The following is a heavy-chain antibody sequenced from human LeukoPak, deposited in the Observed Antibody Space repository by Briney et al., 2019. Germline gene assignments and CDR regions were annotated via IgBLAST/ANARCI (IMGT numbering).Heavy chain of an antibody. J-gene: IGHJ4*02. CDR2: IKIDGSVT. CDR3: VRESYHYTSGSFSHGQLAY. V-gene: IGHV3-74*01. Sequence: TGGSLRLSCAASGFTFSSYWMHWVRQAPGKGLEWVSRIKIDGSVTNYVDSVKGRFSISRDDAKNTLYLQMNSLRAEDTAVYFCVRESYHYTSGSFSHGQLAYWGQGTLVIVSS. CDR1: GFTFSSYW. D-gene: IGHD2-2*02.